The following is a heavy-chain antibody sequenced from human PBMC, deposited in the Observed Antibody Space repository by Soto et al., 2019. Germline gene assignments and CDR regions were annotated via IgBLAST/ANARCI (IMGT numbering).Heavy chain of an antibody. CDR2: ISGSAIST. CDR1: GFTFSSYA. Sequence: GGSLRLSCAASGFTFSSYAMSWVRQAPGKGLEWVSTISGSAISTFYADSVKGRFTISRDNSKNTVYLQFNGLRAEDTAVYYCAKNIVVFRFDYWGQGT. D-gene: IGHD2-21*01. CDR3: AKNIVVFRFDY. J-gene: IGHJ4*02. V-gene: IGHV3-23*01.